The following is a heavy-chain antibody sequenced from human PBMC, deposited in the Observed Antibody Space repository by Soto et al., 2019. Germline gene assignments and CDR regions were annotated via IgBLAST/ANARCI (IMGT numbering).Heavy chain of an antibody. CDR2: IYYSGLT. D-gene: IGHD1-26*01. V-gene: IGHV4-31*03. J-gene: IGHJ1*01. Sequence: SETLSLTCSVSGDSISTEGYYWSWIRQHPGKGLEWIGYIYYSGLTSYNPSLKSRVTISRATSKNQFYLKLSSVTAADAAVYYCARSRSYYVEDFQKWGQGTLVTVSS. CDR3: ARSRSYYVEDFQK. CDR1: GDSISTEGYY.